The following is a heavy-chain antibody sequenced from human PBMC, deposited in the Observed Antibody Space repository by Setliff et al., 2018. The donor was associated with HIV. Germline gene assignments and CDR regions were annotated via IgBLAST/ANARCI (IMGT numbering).Heavy chain of an antibody. V-gene: IGHV4-4*07. D-gene: IGHD6-25*01. CDR2: IHNSGNT. CDR3: ARGYSSAFFHEFFDY. Sequence: SETLSLTCTVSGGSISNYYWSWIRQPAGKGLEWIGRIHNSGNTNYNPSFMSRVSMSVDTSKSQFSLKLRSVTAADTAVYFCARGYSSAFFHEFFDYWGQGTLVTVSS. CDR1: GGSISNYY. J-gene: IGHJ4*02.